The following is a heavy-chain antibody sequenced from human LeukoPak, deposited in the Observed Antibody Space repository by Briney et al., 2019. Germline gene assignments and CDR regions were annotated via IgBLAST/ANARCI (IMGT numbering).Heavy chain of an antibody. CDR2: IYYSGST. Sequence: SETLSLTCTVSGGSISVISYYWDWIRQPPGKGLEWIGSIYYSGSTYYNPSLKSRVTISVDTSKNQFSLKLSSVTAADTAVYYCARSPPYYASARYQNWGQGTLVTVSS. D-gene: IGHD2/OR15-2a*01. V-gene: IGHV4-39*07. J-gene: IGHJ4*02. CDR1: GGSISVISYY. CDR3: ARSPPYYASARYQN.